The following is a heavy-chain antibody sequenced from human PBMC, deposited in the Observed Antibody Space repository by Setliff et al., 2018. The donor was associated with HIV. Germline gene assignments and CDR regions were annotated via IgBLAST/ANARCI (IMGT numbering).Heavy chain of an antibody. J-gene: IGHJ4*02. CDR3: AHRYGSGSPFDY. CDR1: GFSLSTNGVG. D-gene: IGHD3-10*01. V-gene: IGHV2-5*02. CDR2: IYWDADK. Sequence: ESGPTLVNPTQTLTLTCTFSGFSLSTNGVGVGWIRQPPGKALEWLALIYWDADKRYSPSLKNRLTITKDTSKNQVLLTMTNMDPLDTATYYCAHRYGSGSPFDYWGQGTLVTVSS.